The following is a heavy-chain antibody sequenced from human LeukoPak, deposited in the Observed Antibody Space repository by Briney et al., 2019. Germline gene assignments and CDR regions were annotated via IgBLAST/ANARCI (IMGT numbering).Heavy chain of an antibody. CDR2: IYYSGST. Sequence: SETLSLTCTVSGGSISSYYWSWIRQPPGKGLEWIGYIYYSGSTNYNPSPKSRVTISVDTSKNQFSLKLSSVTAADTAVYYCARRYCSGGTCYGDYWGQGTVVTVSS. V-gene: IGHV4-59*08. J-gene: IGHJ4*02. CDR3: ARRYCSGGTCYGDY. D-gene: IGHD2-15*01. CDR1: GGSISSYY.